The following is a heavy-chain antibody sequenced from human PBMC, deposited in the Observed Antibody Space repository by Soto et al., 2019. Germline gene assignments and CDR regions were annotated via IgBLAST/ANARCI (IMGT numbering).Heavy chain of an antibody. CDR3: AKDGYCGGYCYSEDY. Sequence: EVQLLESGGGLVQPGGSLRLSCAASGFTFSSYAMSWVRQAPGKGLEWVSTITGSGGSAFYADSVKGRFTISRDNSKNTVYLQINSLRAEDTAIYYCAKDGYCGGYCYSEDYWGQRTLVTVSS. CDR2: ITGSGGSA. J-gene: IGHJ4*02. V-gene: IGHV3-23*01. CDR1: GFTFSSYA. D-gene: IGHD2-21*01.